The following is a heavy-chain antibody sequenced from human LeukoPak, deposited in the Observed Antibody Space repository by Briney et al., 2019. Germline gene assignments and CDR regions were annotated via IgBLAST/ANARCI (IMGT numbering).Heavy chain of an antibody. V-gene: IGHV4-38-2*02. CDR1: ASSISSGYF. CDR3: ARGGGLRWLYYYMDV. D-gene: IGHD3-16*01. CDR2: IYHNGDT. J-gene: IGHJ6*03. Sequence: SETLSLTCTVSASSISSGYFWGWIRQPPGEGVERIGSIYHNGDTYYTPSLKSRVSISVDTSKNQFSLKLSSVTAADTAVYFCARGGGLRWLYYYMDVWGRGTTVTVSS.